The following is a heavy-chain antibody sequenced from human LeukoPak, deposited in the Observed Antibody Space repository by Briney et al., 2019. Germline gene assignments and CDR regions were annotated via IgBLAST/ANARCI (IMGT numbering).Heavy chain of an antibody. D-gene: IGHD3-3*01. Sequence: PGGSLRLSCAVSGFTFSSNWMTWVRQAPGKGLEWVANIKQDGNEKHYVDSVKGRFTISRDNAKNSLYLQMNSLRAEDTAVYYCAREPDFWSGYYFDYWGQGTLVTVSS. V-gene: IGHV3-7*01. CDR3: AREPDFWSGYYFDY. J-gene: IGHJ4*02. CDR1: GFTFSSNW. CDR2: IKQDGNEK.